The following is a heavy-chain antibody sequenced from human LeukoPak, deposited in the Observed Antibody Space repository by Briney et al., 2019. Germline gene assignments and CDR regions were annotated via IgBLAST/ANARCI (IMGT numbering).Heavy chain of an antibody. V-gene: IGHV4-59*01. Sequence: SETLSLTCTVSGGSISGFYWSWIRQPPGKGLEWIGYIYYSGTTTYNPSLKSRVTISIDMSNNHFSLNLRSVTAADKAVYYCARSYSSSSPAGFYYYYMDVWGKGTTVTISS. D-gene: IGHD6-13*01. CDR3: ARSYSSSSPAGFYYYYMDV. J-gene: IGHJ6*03. CDR2: IYYSGTT. CDR1: GGSISGFY.